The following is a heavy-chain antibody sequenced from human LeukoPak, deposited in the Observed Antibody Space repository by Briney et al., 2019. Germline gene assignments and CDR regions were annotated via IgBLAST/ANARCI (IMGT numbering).Heavy chain of an antibody. CDR3: ARDGSAAADARNFDY. CDR2: VYHGGST. J-gene: IGHJ4*02. CDR1: GGSISSYY. Sequence: SETLSLTCTVSGGSISSYYWSWIRQPPGVGLEWIGYVYHGGSTNYNPSLKSRVTISVDTSENQFSLKLTSVTAADTAVYYCARDGSAAADARNFDYWGQGTLVTVSS. V-gene: IGHV4-59*12. D-gene: IGHD6-13*01.